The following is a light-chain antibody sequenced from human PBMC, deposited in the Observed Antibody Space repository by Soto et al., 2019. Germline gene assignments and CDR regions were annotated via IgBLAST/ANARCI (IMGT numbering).Light chain of an antibody. Sequence: QSALTQPRSVSGSPGHSVTISWTGTSSDVGGYSYVSWYQQHPGKAPKLMISDVSKRPSGVPDRFSGSKFGNTASLTISGLQAEDEADYYCCSYAGAFTYVFGSGTKVTVL. CDR2: DVS. CDR3: CSYAGAFTYV. CDR1: SSDVGGYSY. V-gene: IGLV2-11*01. J-gene: IGLJ1*01.